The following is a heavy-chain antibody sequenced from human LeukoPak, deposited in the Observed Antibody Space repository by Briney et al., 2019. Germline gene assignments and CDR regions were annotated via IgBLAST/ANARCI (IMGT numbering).Heavy chain of an antibody. CDR1: GYTFSIYN. CDR2: IIPILGIA. J-gene: IGHJ4*02. Sequence: ASVKVSCKASGYTFSIYNISWVRQAPGQGLEWMGRIIPILGIANYAQKFQGRVTITADKSTSTAYMELSSLRSEDTAVYYCAYTSYGSGSYGDYWGQGTLVTVSS. D-gene: IGHD3-10*01. CDR3: AYTSYGSGSYGDY. V-gene: IGHV1-69*02.